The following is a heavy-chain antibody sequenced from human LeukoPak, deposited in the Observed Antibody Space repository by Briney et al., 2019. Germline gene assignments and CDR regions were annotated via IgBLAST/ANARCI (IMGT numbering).Heavy chain of an antibody. V-gene: IGHV4-34*01. CDR3: AREAGASTRPLDC. CDR2: INHRGST. CDR1: GGSLSGYS. J-gene: IGHJ4*02. Sequence: PSETLSLTCAVYGGSLSGYSWSWVRQPPGKGLEWIGEINHRGSTNYNPSLKSRVTMSVDTSKNQFSVRLSSVTAADTAMYYCAREAGASTRPLDCWGQGVLVSVSS. D-gene: IGHD1-26*01.